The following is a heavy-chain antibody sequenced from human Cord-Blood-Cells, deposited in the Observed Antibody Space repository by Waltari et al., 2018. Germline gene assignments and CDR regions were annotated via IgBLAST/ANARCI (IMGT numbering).Heavy chain of an antibody. CDR1: GYTFTGYY. D-gene: IGHD3-22*01. V-gene: IGHV1-2*02. CDR3: ARVLTYYYDSSGYYFDY. Sequence: QVQLVQSGAEVKKPGASVKVSCKDSGYTFTGYYMHWVRQAPGQGLEWMGWIKPNSGGTNYAQKFQGRVTMTRDTSISTAYMELSRLRSDDTAVYYCARVLTYYYDSSGYYFDYWGQGTLVTVSS. CDR2: IKPNSGGT. J-gene: IGHJ4*02.